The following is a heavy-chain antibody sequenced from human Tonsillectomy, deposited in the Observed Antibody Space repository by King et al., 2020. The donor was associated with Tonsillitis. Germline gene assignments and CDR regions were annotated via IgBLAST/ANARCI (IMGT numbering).Heavy chain of an antibody. CDR3: ANLRGDFWSGYYQAGHY. Sequence: VQLPQWGAGLLKPSETLSLTCAVYGGSFSGYYWSWIRQPPGKGLEWIGEINHSGSTNYNPSLKSRVTISVDTSKNQFSLKLSSVTAADPAVYYCANLRGDFWSGYYQAGHYWGQGTLVTVSS. V-gene: IGHV4-34*01. D-gene: IGHD3-3*01. J-gene: IGHJ4*02. CDR2: INHSGST. CDR1: GGSFSGYY.